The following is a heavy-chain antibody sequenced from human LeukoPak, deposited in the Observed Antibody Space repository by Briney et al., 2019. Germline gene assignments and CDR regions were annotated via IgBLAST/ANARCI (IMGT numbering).Heavy chain of an antibody. V-gene: IGHV6-1*01. Sequence: SQTLSLTCAISGDGVSSNSAAWNWIRQSPSRGLEWLGRTFYRSKWYNDYAVSVKSRITITPDTSRNQFSLHLKSVIPEDTALYYCARGVETSLPGDNYYYYIDVWGKGTTVTVSS. CDR3: ARGVETSLPGDNYYYYIDV. CDR2: TFYRSKWYN. J-gene: IGHJ6*03. D-gene: IGHD5-24*01. CDR1: GDGVSSNSAA.